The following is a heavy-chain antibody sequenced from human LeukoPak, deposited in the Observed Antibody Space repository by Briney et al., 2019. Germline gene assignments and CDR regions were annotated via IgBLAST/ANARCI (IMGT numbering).Heavy chain of an antibody. CDR1: GGSISSYY. J-gene: IGHJ3*02. Sequence: SETLSLTCTVSGGSISSYYWSWIRQPPGKGLEWIGYIYYSGSTNYRPSLKSRVTISVDTSKNQFSLKLSSVTAADTAVYYCAREEAGVDAFDIWGQGTMVTVSS. CDR2: IYYSGST. CDR3: AREEAGVDAFDI. D-gene: IGHD3-10*01. V-gene: IGHV4-59*12.